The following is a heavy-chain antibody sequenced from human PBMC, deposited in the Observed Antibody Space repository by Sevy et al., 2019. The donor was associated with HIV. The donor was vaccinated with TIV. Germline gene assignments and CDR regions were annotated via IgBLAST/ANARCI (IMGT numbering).Heavy chain of an antibody. CDR2: IYSGGDT. D-gene: IGHD4-17*01. CDR3: ARQTTVQDAFDI. J-gene: IGHJ3*02. CDR1: GFTVSRNY. Sequence: GGSLRLSCAASGFTVSRNYMSWVRQAPGKGLEWVSVIYSGGDTYYEDSVKGRFTISRDNSKNTVSLQMNSLRAEDTALYYCARQTTVQDAFDIWGQGTMVTISS. V-gene: IGHV3-53*01.